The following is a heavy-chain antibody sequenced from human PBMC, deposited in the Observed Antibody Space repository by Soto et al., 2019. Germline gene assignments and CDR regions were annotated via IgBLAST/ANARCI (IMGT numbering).Heavy chain of an antibody. Sequence: ASVKVSCKASGHSLTEVSMHWVRQGPGKGLEWMGCFDHDFGVTNYAQKFQGRVTLTQDTSTDTAYMELSSLASEDTAVYYCAAEFNAGELLKRPHPASWGRGTLVTVSS. CDR2: FDHDFGVT. CDR1: GHSLTEVS. V-gene: IGHV1-24*01. J-gene: IGHJ5*02. D-gene: IGHD1-7*01. CDR3: AAEFNAGELLKRPHPAS.